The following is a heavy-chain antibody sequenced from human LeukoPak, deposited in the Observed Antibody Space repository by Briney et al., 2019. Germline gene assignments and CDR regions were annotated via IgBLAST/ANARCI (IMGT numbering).Heavy chain of an antibody. CDR2: INGYNGNT. CDR1: GYTFTNYG. D-gene: IGHD4/OR15-4a*01. J-gene: IGHJ4*02. Sequence: EASVKVSCKASGYTFTNYGISWVRQAPGQGLEWMGWINGYNGNTNYSHKFQDRVTMTTDTSTTTAYMELRSLRFDDTAVYYCTRVPEVPDYWGQGTLVTVSS. V-gene: IGHV1-18*01. CDR3: TRVPEVPDY.